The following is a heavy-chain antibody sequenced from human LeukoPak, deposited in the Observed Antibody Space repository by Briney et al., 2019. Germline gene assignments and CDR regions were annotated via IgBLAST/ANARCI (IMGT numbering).Heavy chain of an antibody. Sequence: SETLSLTCAVYGGSFSGYYWSWIRQPPGKGLEWSGEINHSGSTNYNPSLKSRVTISVDKSKNQFSLRLSSVTAADTAVYYCARGVLYPRYFDLWGRGTLVTVSS. CDR1: GGSFSGYY. V-gene: IGHV4-34*01. D-gene: IGHD2-2*02. CDR3: ARGVLYPRYFDL. J-gene: IGHJ2*01. CDR2: INHSGST.